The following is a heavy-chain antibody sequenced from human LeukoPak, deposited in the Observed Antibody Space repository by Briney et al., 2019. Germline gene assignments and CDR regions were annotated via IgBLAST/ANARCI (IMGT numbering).Heavy chain of an antibody. CDR1: GLALSSYW. D-gene: IGHD3-22*01. CDR3: ARDPALSGYSFFED. Sequence: PGGSLRLPPAAPGLALSSYWMHWVRQAPGKGLVWVSRINSDGSRTTYADSVKGRFTISRDNAKNTLYLQMSSLRAEDTAVYYCARDPALSGYSFFEDLGQGALVTVSS. V-gene: IGHV3-74*01. J-gene: IGHJ4*02. CDR2: INSDGSRT.